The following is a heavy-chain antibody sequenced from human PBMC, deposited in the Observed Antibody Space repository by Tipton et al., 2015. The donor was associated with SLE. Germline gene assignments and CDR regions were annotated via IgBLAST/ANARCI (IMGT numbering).Heavy chain of an antibody. V-gene: IGHV4-59*11. CDR3: ARDRDYFYDSSGFDY. J-gene: IGHJ4*02. CDR1: GGSISSHY. D-gene: IGHD3-22*01. CDR2: IYYSGST. Sequence: TLSLTCTVSGGSISSHYWSWIRQPPGKGLEWIGYIYYSGSTNYNPSLKSRVTISVDTSKNQFSLKLSSVTAADTAVYYCARDRDYFYDSSGFDYWGQGILVTVSS.